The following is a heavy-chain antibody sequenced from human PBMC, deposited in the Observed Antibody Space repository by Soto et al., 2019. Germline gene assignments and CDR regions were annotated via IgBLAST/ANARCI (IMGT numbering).Heavy chain of an antibody. D-gene: IGHD6-13*01. CDR3: ARRGYGSRSPNDYQAV. V-gene: IGHV3-64*01. CDR1: GFTFSNYE. Sequence: EAQLVESGGGLVQPGGSLRLSCAASGFTFSNYEMHWVRHAPGKGLEYVSGISNNGSHTDYAKSVKGRVTISRDNSENTLYLQMGSLRAEDMALYYCARRGYGSRSPNDYQAVWGKGTAVTVSS. J-gene: IGHJ6*03. CDR2: ISNNGSHT.